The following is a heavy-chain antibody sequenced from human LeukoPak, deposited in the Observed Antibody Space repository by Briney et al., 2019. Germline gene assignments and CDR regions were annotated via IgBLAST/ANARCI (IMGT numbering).Heavy chain of an antibody. J-gene: IGHJ5*02. Sequence: SETLSLTCTVSGGSISSGSYYWSWIRQPAGKGLEWIGRIYTSGSTNYNPSLKSRVTISVDTSKNQFSLKLSSVTAADTAVYYCARRRVVAATNWFDPWGQGTLVTVSS. CDR3: ARRRVVAATNWFDP. D-gene: IGHD2-15*01. CDR1: GGSISSGSYY. V-gene: IGHV4-61*02. CDR2: IYTSGST.